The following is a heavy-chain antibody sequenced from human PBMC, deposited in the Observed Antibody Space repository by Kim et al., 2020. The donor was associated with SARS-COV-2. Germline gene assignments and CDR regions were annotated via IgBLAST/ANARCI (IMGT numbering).Heavy chain of an antibody. Sequence: SETLSLTCAVSGGSISSSNWWSWVRQPPGKGLEWIGEIYHSGSTNYNPSLKSRVTISVDKSKNQFSLKLSSVTAADTAVYYCARDPGDAAGTTRYYYYGMDVWGQGTTVTVSS. D-gene: IGHD1-7*01. CDR1: GGSISSSNW. CDR2: IYHSGST. CDR3: ARDPGDAAGTTRYYYYGMDV. V-gene: IGHV4-4*02. J-gene: IGHJ6*02.